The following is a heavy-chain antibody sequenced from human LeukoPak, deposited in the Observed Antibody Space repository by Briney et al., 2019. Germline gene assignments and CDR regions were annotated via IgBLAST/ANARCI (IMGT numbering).Heavy chain of an antibody. D-gene: IGHD3-22*01. V-gene: IGHV4-39*01. J-gene: IGHJ3*02. Sequence: KPSETLSLTCIVSGDPISGSRYYWGWIRQSPGKGLEYIGSMYYSGSTYYNSSLKSRVTISVDTSKKQFSLKLTSVTAADTAVYYCARRYFDSSGYLADDLFDIWGQGTRVTVSS. CDR2: MYYSGST. CDR3: ARRYFDSSGYLADDLFDI. CDR1: GDPISGSRYY.